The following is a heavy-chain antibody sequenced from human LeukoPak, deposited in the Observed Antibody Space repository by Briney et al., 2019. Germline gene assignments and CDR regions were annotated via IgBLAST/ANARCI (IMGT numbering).Heavy chain of an antibody. CDR1: VDRVSTSVVA. CDR2: KYYTSKWKT. CDR3: ARGRASAFDV. Sequence: SQTLSLTCAISVDRVSTSVVAGNGLTQSPGRALEWLERKYYTSKWKTDSAVSVKRRLVVNPETSKNQFSLQLNSVTSEDTAVYYCARGRASAFDVWGQGTMVTVSS. V-gene: IGHV6-1*01. D-gene: IGHD6-25*01. J-gene: IGHJ3*01.